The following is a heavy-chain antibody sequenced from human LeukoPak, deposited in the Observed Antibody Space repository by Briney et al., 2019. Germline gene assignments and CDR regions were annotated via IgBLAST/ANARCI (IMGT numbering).Heavy chain of an antibody. Sequence: SETLSLTCAVYGGSFSGYYWSWIRQPPGKGLEWIGEINHSGSTNYNPSLKSRVTISVDTSKNQFSLKLSSVTAAGTAVYYCASALGYSYVGYWGQGTLVTVSS. J-gene: IGHJ4*02. CDR3: ASALGYSYVGY. CDR2: INHSGST. D-gene: IGHD5-18*01. V-gene: IGHV4-34*01. CDR1: GGSFSGYY.